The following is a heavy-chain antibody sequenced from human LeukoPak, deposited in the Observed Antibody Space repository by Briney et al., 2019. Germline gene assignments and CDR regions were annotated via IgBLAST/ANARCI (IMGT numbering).Heavy chain of an antibody. CDR3: ARDPDVGTSDF. V-gene: IGHV3-7*01. CDR2: INREGSEK. J-gene: IGHJ4*02. CDR1: GFTVSSYW. D-gene: IGHD4-23*01. Sequence: GSLRLSCAASGFTVSSYWMSWVRQAPGTGLEWVANINREGSEKYYVDSVKGRFTISRDNAKNSLYLQMNSLRAEDTAVYYCARDPDVGTSDFWGQGTLVTVSS.